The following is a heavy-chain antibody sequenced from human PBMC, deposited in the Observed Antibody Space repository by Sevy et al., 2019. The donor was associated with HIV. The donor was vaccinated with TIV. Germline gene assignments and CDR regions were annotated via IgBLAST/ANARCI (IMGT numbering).Heavy chain of an antibody. CDR2: IYYNGHI. CDR3: AGENAWGRGYS. J-gene: IGHJ4*02. V-gene: IGHV4-59*08. D-gene: IGHD1-26*01. Sequence: SETLSLTCTVSGGSITSLYWNWIRQPPGKGLEWIANIYYNGHINYNPSLKSRVTLSLDTSYNQFSLRLISVTAADTAMYYCAGENAWGRGYSWGQGTLVTVSS. CDR1: GGSITSLY.